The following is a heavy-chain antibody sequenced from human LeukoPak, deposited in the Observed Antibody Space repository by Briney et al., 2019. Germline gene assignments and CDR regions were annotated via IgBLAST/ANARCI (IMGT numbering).Heavy chain of an antibody. CDR1: GFTFSSYG. J-gene: IGHJ5*02. V-gene: IGHV3-43*02. CDR3: VRESETSGWFDH. CDR2: ISGDGGST. Sequence: GGSLRLSCAASGFTFSSYGIHWVRQAPGKGLEWVSLISGDGGSTFYADSVRGRFTISRDNSKNSLSLQMSSLRSEDTALYFCVRESETSGWFDHWGQGTLVTASS. D-gene: IGHD6-25*01.